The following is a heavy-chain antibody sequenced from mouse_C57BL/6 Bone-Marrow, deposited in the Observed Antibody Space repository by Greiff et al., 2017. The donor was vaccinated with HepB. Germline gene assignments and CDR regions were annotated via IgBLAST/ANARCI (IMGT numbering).Heavy chain of an antibody. J-gene: IGHJ2*01. CDR2: IWNGGGT. V-gene: IGHV2-9-1*01. Sequence: VHLVESGPGLVAPSQSLSITCTVSGFSLTSDAISWVRQPPGKGLEWLGVIWNGGGTNYNSALKSRLSISTDNSKSQVFLKMNSLHTDHTARYYCARNFDGYYFVYWGQGTTLTVSS. CDR1: GFSLTSDA. D-gene: IGHD2-3*01. CDR3: ARNFDGYYFVY.